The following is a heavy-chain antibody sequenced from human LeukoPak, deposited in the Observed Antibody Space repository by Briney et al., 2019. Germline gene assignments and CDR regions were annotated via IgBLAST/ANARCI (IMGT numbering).Heavy chain of an antibody. J-gene: IGHJ3*02. V-gene: IGHV5-51*01. D-gene: IGHD3-22*01. CDR3: ARLYDSSGYTDDAFDI. Sequence: GESLKISCKGSGYSFTGYWIGWVRQMPGKGLEWMGIIYPGDSDTRYSPSFQGQVTISADKSISTAYLQWSSLKASDTAMYYCARLYDSSGYTDDAFDIWGQGTMVTVSS. CDR1: GYSFTGYW. CDR2: IYPGDSDT.